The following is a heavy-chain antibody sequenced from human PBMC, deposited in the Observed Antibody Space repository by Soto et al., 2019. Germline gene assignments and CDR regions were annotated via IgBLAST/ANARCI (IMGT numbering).Heavy chain of an antibody. Sequence: SQTLSLTCAISGDSVSSNSAAWNWVRQSPSRGLEWLGRTYYRSKWYNDYAVSVKSRITINPDTSKNQFSLQLNSVTPEDTAVYYCARGVAPLYYYYYGMDVWGQGTTVTVSS. CDR1: GDSVSSNSAA. D-gene: IGHD5-12*01. V-gene: IGHV6-1*01. CDR3: ARGVAPLYYYYYGMDV. J-gene: IGHJ6*02. CDR2: TYYRSKWYN.